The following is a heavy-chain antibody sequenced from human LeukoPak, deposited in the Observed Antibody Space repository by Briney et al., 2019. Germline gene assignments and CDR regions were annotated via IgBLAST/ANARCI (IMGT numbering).Heavy chain of an antibody. CDR2: TYYRSKWYY. CDR1: GDSVSSNSAS. J-gene: IGHJ4*02. Sequence: SQTLSLTCAISGDSVSSNSASWTWIRQSPSRGLEWLGRTYYRSKWYYDYAVSVSSRITINPDTSKNQFSLQLNSVTPEDTAVYYCARGSYFDYWGQGTLVTVSS. CDR3: ARGSYFDY. V-gene: IGHV6-1*01.